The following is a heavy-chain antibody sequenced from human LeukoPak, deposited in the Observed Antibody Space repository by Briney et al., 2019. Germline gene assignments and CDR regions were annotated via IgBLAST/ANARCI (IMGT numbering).Heavy chain of an antibody. Sequence: GGSLRLSCAASGFTFSSYAMTWVRQAPGKGLEWVGFIRSKAYGGTTEYAASVKGRFTISRDDSKSIAYLQMNSLKTEDTAVYYCTRVYSSSLYYFDYWGQGTLVTVSS. CDR1: GFTFSSYA. V-gene: IGHV3-49*04. CDR2: IRSKAYGGTT. D-gene: IGHD6-13*01. CDR3: TRVYSSSLYYFDY. J-gene: IGHJ4*02.